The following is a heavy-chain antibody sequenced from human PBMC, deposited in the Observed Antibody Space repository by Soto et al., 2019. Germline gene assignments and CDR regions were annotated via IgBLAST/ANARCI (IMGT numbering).Heavy chain of an antibody. J-gene: IGHJ5*02. D-gene: IGHD3-16*02. V-gene: IGHV1-18*01. CDR1: GYTFTSYG. CDR2: ISAYNGNT. CDR3: ARVRITFGGVISWWFDP. Sequence: ASVKVSCKASGYTFTSYGISWVRQAPGQGLERMGWISAYNGNTNYAQKLQGRVTMTTDTSTSTAYMELRSLRSDDTAVYYCARVRITFGGVISWWFDPWGQGTLVTVSS.